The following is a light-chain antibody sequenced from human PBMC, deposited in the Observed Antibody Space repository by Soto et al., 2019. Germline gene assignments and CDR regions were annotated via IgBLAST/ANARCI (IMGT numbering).Light chain of an antibody. V-gene: IGLV2-14*01. Sequence: QSALTQPASVSGSPGQSITISCTGTSSDVGGYNYVSWYQQHPGKAPKLMIYEVSNRPSGVSNRFSGSKSGNTASLTISGLQAEDEADYYCSSYTSSSAFYGFRTGTKLTVL. J-gene: IGLJ1*01. CDR3: SSYTSSSAFYG. CDR1: SSDVGGYNY. CDR2: EVS.